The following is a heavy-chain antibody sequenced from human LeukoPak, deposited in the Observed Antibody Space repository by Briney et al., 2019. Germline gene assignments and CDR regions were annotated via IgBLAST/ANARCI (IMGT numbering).Heavy chain of an antibody. CDR2: INHSGST. J-gene: IGHJ4*02. V-gene: IGHV4-38-2*02. CDR3: ARENVLLWFGESMYYFDY. D-gene: IGHD3-10*01. Sequence: SETLSLTCTVSGYSISSGYYWGWIRQPPGKGLEWIGEINHSGSTNYNPSLKSRVTISVDTSKNQFSLKLSSVTAADTAVYYCARENVLLWFGESMYYFDYWGQGTLVTVSS. CDR1: GYSISSGYY.